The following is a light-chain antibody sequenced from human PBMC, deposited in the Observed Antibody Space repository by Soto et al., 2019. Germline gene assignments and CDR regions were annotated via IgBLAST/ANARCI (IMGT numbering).Light chain of an antibody. Sequence: EIVMTQSPATLSVSPGERATLSCRASQSVSSNLAWYQQKPGQAPRLLSDGASTRATGIPARLSGRGAGTEFTLTISSLQSEDFAVYYCQQYNNWPGTFGQGTKVDIK. CDR1: QSVSSN. CDR2: GAS. J-gene: IGKJ1*01. CDR3: QQYNNWPGT. V-gene: IGKV3D-15*01.